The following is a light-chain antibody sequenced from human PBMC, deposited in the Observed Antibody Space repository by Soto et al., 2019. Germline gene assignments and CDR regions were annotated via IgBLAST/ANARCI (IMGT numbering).Light chain of an antibody. V-gene: IGKV3-15*01. J-gene: IGKJ2*02. CDR3: QQYDNWPAGT. Sequence: EIVMTQSPATLSVSPGERVTLSCRASQSVTSNLAWYQQKPGQAPRLLIYGASTRATGIPARFSGSGSGTEFTLTISSLQSEDFAVYYCQQYDNWPAGTFGQGTKLEI. CDR2: GAS. CDR1: QSVTSN.